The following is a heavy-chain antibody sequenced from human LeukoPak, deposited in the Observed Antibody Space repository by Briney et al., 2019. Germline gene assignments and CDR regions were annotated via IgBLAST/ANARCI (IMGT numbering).Heavy chain of an antibody. J-gene: IGHJ5*02. D-gene: IGHD3-10*01. V-gene: IGHV4-4*02. Sequence: PSGPLSLTCTVSGGSISNGNWWSWVRQPPGKGLEWIGEIFHSGSTNYNPSLKSRVSISVDKSKDQFSLKVSSVTAADTAVYYCARDKYGSGTGFDLWGQGTLVTVFS. CDR1: GGSISNGNW. CDR3: ARDKYGSGTGFDL. CDR2: IFHSGST.